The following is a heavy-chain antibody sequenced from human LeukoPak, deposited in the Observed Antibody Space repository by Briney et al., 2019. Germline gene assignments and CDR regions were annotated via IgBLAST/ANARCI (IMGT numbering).Heavy chain of an antibody. CDR2: MNPKSGGT. J-gene: IGHJ4*02. CDR1: GYTFTGYY. CDR3: ARSPDILTGEEFDY. D-gene: IGHD3-9*01. V-gene: IGHV1-2*02. Sequence: PLASVKVSCKASGYTFTGYYVHWVRQAPGQGLEWMGWMNPKSGGTNYAQKFEARVTMNRDTSISTAYMELSRLRFDDTAVYYCARSPDILTGEEFDYWGQGTLVTVSS.